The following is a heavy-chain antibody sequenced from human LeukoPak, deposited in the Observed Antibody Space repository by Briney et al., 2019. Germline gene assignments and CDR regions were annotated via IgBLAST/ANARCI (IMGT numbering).Heavy chain of an antibody. CDR2: IYYSGST. Sequence: SETLSLTCTVSGGSISSYYWSWIRQPPGKGLEWIGYIYYSGSTNYNPSLKSRVTISVDTSKNQFSLKLSSVTAADTAVYYCARVGRSSSSWYTEWRPLDYWAREPWSPSPQ. D-gene: IGHD6-13*01. CDR3: ARVGRSSSSWYTEWRPLDY. J-gene: IGHJ4*02. CDR1: GGSISSYY. V-gene: IGHV4-59*01.